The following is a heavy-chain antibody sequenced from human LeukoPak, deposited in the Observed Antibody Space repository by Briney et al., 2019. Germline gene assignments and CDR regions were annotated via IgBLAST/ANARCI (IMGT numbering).Heavy chain of an antibody. V-gene: IGHV3-21*01. CDR3: ARAMAAADSGIDY. CDR2: ISSSGSYI. J-gene: IGHJ4*02. CDR1: GFTFSSYE. D-gene: IGHD6-13*01. Sequence: GGSLRLSCAASGFTFSSYEMNWVRQAPGKGLEWVSSISSSGSYIYYADSVKGRFTISRDNAKNSLYLQLNSLRAEDTAVYSCARAMAAADSGIDYWGQGTLVTVSS.